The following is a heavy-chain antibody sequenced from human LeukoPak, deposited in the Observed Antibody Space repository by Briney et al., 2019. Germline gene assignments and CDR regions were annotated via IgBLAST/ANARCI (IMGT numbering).Heavy chain of an antibody. D-gene: IGHD6-19*01. CDR3: ATKQWLAPPPDS. J-gene: IGHJ4*02. CDR2: INTDGTVT. CDR1: GFTFSKYW. Sequence: PGGFLRLSRAASGFTFSKYWMLWVRQAPGKGLESVSRINTDGTVTTYADSVKGRFTVSRDNADNTMFLQMNSVRDEDTAVYYCATKQWLAPPPDSWGQGTPVTVSS. V-gene: IGHV3-74*01.